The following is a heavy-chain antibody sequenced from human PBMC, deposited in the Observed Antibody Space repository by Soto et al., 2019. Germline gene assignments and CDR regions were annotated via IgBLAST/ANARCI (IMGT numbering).Heavy chain of an antibody. D-gene: IGHD3-10*01. CDR3: ARSPYGSGRYWFDP. CDR1: GYTFTGYY. CDR2: INPNSGGT. Sequence: ASVKVSCKASGYTFTGYYMHWVRQAPGQGLEWMGWINPNSGGTNYAQKFQGWVTMTRDTSISTAYMELSRLRSDDTAVYYCARSPYGSGRYWFDPWGQGTLVTVSS. J-gene: IGHJ5*02. V-gene: IGHV1-2*04.